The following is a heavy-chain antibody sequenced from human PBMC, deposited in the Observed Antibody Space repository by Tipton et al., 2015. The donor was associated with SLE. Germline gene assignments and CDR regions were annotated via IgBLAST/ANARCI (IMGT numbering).Heavy chain of an antibody. V-gene: IGHV4-59*11. J-gene: IGHJ3*02. Sequence: TLSLTCTVSGGSISSHYWSWIRQPPGKGLEWIGYIYYSGSTNYNPSLKSRVTISVDTSKNQFSLKLSSVTAADTAVYYCARDRERDAFDIWGQGTMVTVSS. CDR3: ARDRERDAFDI. CDR1: GGSISSHY. CDR2: IYYSGST.